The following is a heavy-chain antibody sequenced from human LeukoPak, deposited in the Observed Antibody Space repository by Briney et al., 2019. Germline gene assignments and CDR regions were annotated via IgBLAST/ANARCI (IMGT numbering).Heavy chain of an antibody. CDR2: ISSSGSTI. J-gene: IGHJ6*03. Sequence: PGGSLRLSCAASGFTFSSYSMNWVRQAPGKGLEWVSYISSSGSTIYYADSVKGRFTISRDNAKNSLYLQMNSLRAEDTAVYYCAGATYYYGSGSYFYYMDVWGKGTTVTVSS. CDR1: GFTFSSYS. V-gene: IGHV3-48*04. CDR3: AGATYYYGSGSYFYYMDV. D-gene: IGHD3-10*01.